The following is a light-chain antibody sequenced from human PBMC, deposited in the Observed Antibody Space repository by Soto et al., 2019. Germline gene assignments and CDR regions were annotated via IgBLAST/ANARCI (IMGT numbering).Light chain of an antibody. CDR1: QSDSSN. Sequence: EIVMTQSPATLSVSPGERATLSCRASQSDSSNLAWYQQKPGQAPRLLIYGASTRATGIPARFSGSGSGTAFTLSISSLQSEDFAVYYCQQYNNWPETFGQGTKV. CDR3: QQYNNWPET. J-gene: IGKJ1*01. CDR2: GAS. V-gene: IGKV3-15*01.